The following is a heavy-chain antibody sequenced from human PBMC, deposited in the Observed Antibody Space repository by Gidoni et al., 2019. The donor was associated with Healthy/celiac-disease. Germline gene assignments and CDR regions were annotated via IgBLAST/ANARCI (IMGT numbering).Heavy chain of an antibody. J-gene: IGHJ4*02. CDR1: GGSISSGSYY. V-gene: IGHV4-61*02. D-gene: IGHD7-27*01. Sequence: QVQLQESGPGLVKPSQTLSLTCTVSGGSISSGSYYWSWIRQPAGKGLEWIGRIYTSGSTNYNPSLKSRVTISVDTSKNQFSLKLSSVTAADTAVYYCARGHGDRAFDYWGQGTLVTVSS. CDR3: ARGHGDRAFDY. CDR2: IYTSGST.